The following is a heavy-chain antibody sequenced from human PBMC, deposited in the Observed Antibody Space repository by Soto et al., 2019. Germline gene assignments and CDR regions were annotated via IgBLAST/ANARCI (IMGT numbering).Heavy chain of an antibody. D-gene: IGHD3-3*01. CDR3: ARHPDHYDFWSGYSNGYYMDV. CDR2: IYYSGST. CDR1: GGSISSSSYY. V-gene: IGHV4-39*01. Sequence: PSETLSLTCTVSGGSISSSSYYWGWIRQPPGKGLEWIGSIYYSGSTYYNPSLKSRVTISVDTSKNQFSLKLSSVTAADTAVYYCARHPDHYDFWSGYSNGYYMDVWGKGTTVTVSS. J-gene: IGHJ6*03.